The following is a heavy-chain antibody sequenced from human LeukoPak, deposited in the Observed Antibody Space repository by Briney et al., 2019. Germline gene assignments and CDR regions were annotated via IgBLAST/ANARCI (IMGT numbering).Heavy chain of an antibody. Sequence: ASVKVSCKASGYTFTSYGISWVRQAPGQGLEWMGWISAYNGNTNYAQKLQGRVTMTTDTSTSTAYMELRSLRSDDTAVYYCAREGYSGGFSDAFDIWGQGTMVTVSS. CDR3: AREGYSGGFSDAFDI. J-gene: IGHJ3*02. D-gene: IGHD1-26*01. V-gene: IGHV1-18*01. CDR2: ISAYNGNT. CDR1: GYTFTSYG.